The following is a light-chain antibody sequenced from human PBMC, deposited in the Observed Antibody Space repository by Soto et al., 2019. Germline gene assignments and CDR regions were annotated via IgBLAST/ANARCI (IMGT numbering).Light chain of an antibody. CDR1: QTVRNNY. J-gene: IGKJ4*01. V-gene: IGKV3-20*01. CDR3: QQFSSYPLT. CDR2: DAS. Sequence: EIVLPQSPDTLSLSPGERATLSCRASQTVRNNYLAWYQQKPGQAPRLLIYDASSRATGIPDRFSGGGSGTDFTLTISRLEPEDFAVYYCQQFSSYPLTFGGGTKVDIK.